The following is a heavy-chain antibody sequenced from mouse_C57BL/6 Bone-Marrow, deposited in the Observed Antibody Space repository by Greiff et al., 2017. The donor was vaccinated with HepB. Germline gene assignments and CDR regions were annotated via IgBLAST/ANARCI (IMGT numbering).Heavy chain of an antibody. D-gene: IGHD2-5*01. CDR1: GFTFSSYA. V-gene: IGHV5-4*01. CDR2: ISDGGSYT. Sequence: EVKLVESGGGLVKPGGSLKLSCAASGFTFSSYAMSWVRQTPEKRLEWVATISDGGSYTYYPDNVKGRFTISRDNAKNNLYLQMSHLKSEDTAMYYCARDTFYSNYVRWYFDVWGTGTTVTVSS. CDR3: ARDTFYSNYVRWYFDV. J-gene: IGHJ1*03.